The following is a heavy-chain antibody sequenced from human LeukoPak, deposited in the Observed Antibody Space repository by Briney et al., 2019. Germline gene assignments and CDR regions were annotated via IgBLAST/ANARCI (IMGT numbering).Heavy chain of an antibody. V-gene: IGHV4-34*01. CDR3: ARQGGDIVVVPAALYP. Sequence: PSETLSLTCAVYGGSFSGYYWSWIRQPPGKGLEWIGEINHSGSTNYNPSLKSRVTISVDTSKNQFSLKLSSVTAADTAVYYCARQGGDIVVVPAALYPWGQGTLVTVSS. CDR2: INHSGST. J-gene: IGHJ5*02. CDR1: GGSFSGYY. D-gene: IGHD2-2*01.